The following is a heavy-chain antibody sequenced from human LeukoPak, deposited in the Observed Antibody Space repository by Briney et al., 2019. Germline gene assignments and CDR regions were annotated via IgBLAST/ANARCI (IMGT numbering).Heavy chain of an antibody. Sequence: ASVKVSCKASGGTFSSYAISWVRQAPGQGLEWMGGIIPILGTANYAQKFQGRVTITADESTSTAYMELSSLRSEDTAVYYCARDPCSGGSCLNWFDPWGQGTLVTVSS. V-gene: IGHV1-69*13. J-gene: IGHJ5*02. CDR3: ARDPCSGGSCLNWFDP. CDR1: GGTFSSYA. D-gene: IGHD2-15*01. CDR2: IIPILGTA.